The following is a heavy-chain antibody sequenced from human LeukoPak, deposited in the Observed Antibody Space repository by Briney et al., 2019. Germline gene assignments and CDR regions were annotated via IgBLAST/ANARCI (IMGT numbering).Heavy chain of an antibody. J-gene: IGHJ5*02. D-gene: IGHD2-15*01. Sequence: PSESLTLTCAVYGGSFSGYYWSWIRQPPGRGLDWLGEINHSGSTNYNPSLKSRVTISLDTSKNQFSLKLSSVPAADTAVYYCARHTRGYCSGGSCYSDDGWFDPSGQGTLVTVSS. CDR1: GGSFSGYY. CDR2: INHSGST. V-gene: IGHV4-34*01. CDR3: ARHTRGYCSGGSCYSDDGWFDP.